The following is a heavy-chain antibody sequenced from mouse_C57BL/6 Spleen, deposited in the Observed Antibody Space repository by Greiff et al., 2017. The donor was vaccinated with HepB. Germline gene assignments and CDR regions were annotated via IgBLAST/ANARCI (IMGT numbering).Heavy chain of an antibody. CDR2: ISSGSSTI. CDR3: ARPTTVVEDAMDY. CDR1: GFTFSDYG. Sequence: EVKVVESGGGLVKPGGSLKLSCAASGFTFSDYGMHWVRQAPEKGLEWVAYISSGSSTIYYADTVKGRFTISRDNAKNTLFLQMTMLRSEDTAMYYCARPTTVVEDAMDYWGQGTSVTVSS. J-gene: IGHJ4*01. V-gene: IGHV5-17*01. D-gene: IGHD1-1*01.